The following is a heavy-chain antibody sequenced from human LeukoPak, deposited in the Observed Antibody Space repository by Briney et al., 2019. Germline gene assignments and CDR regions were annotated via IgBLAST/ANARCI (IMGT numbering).Heavy chain of an antibody. D-gene: IGHD6-13*01. CDR3: AKVASIAAAGEFGS. CDR1: GFTFSIYG. Sequence: GGSLRLSCAASGFTFSIYGMHWVRQAPGKGLEWVAFIRYDGSGKYYGDSVKGRFTISRDISKNTLHLQMNSLRAEDTAVYYCAKVASIAAAGEFGSWGQGTLVTVSS. CDR2: IRYDGSGK. J-gene: IGHJ4*02. V-gene: IGHV3-30*02.